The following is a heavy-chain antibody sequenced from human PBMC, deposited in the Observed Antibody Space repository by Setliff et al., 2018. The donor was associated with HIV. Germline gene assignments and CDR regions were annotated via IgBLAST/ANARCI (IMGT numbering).Heavy chain of an antibody. D-gene: IGHD4-17*01. J-gene: IGHJ3*01. CDR1: GDSFTGYY. Sequence: SETLSLTCSVSGDSFTGYYWNWIRQSAGKGLEWIGRIYTNGATSYNPSLRSRVTMSVDTSKNQFSLNLSSVTAAVTAVYFWARHEAVTTRSWSVRSSFDVWGQGTMVTVSS. CDR3: ARHEAVTTRSWSVRSSFDV. V-gene: IGHV4-4*07. CDR2: IYTNGAT.